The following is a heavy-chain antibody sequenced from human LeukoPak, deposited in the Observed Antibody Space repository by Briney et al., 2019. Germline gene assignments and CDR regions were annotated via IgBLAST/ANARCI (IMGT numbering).Heavy chain of an antibody. CDR1: GFTFSSYA. CDR2: ISGSGGST. D-gene: IGHD3-3*01. Sequence: GGSLRLPCAASGFTFSSYAMSWVRQAPGKGLEWVSAISGSGGSTYYADSVKGRFTISRDNSKNTLYLQMNSLRVEDTAVYYCAKVKGFWNRMRVFDIWGQGTMVTVSS. J-gene: IGHJ3*02. V-gene: IGHV3-23*01. CDR3: AKVKGFWNRMRVFDI.